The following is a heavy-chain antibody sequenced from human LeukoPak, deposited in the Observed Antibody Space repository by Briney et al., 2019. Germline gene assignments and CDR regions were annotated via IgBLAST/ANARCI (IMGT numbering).Heavy chain of an antibody. D-gene: IGHD6-13*01. V-gene: IGHV1-2*04. J-gene: IGHJ4*02. CDR1: GYTFTGYY. Sequence: GASVTVSCKASGYTFTGYYMHWVRQAPGQGLEWMGWINPNSGGTNYAQKFQGWVTMTRDTSISTAYMELSRLRSDDTAVYYCARAPGYSSSWYDYWGQGTLVTVSS. CDR2: INPNSGGT. CDR3: ARAPGYSSSWYDY.